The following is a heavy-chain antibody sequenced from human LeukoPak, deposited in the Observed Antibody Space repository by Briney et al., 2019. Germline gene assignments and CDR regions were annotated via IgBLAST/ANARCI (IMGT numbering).Heavy chain of an antibody. CDR1: GYTFTGYY. CDR3: ARDLGKSDGPIRYCFDY. Sequence: GAPVKVSCKASGYTFTGYYMHWVRQAPGQGLEWMGWINPNSGGTNYAQKFQGRVTMTRDTSINTAYMELSRLRSDGTAVYYCARDLGKSDGPIRYCFDYWGQGTLVTVSS. CDR2: INPNSGGT. J-gene: IGHJ4*02. D-gene: IGHD4-17*01. V-gene: IGHV1-2*02.